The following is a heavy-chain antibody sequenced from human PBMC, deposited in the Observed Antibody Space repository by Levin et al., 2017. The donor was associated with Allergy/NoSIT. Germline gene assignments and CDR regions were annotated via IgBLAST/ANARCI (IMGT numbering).Heavy chain of an antibody. CDR3: ARWVGDGAYFDY. CDR1: GFTFSDYY. D-gene: IGHD5-24*01. V-gene: IGHV3-11*01. J-gene: IGHJ4*02. Sequence: SCAASGFTFSDYYMSWIRQAPGKGLEWVSYISSSGSTIYYADSVKGRFTISRDNAKNSLYLQMNSLRAEDTAVYYCARWVGDGAYFDYWGQGTLVTVSS. CDR2: ISSSGSTI.